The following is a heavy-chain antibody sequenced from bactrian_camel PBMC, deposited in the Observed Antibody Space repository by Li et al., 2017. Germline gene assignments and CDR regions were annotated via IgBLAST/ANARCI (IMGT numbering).Heavy chain of an antibody. CDR2: IYTGGGST. CDR1: GFTFSTYY. V-gene: IGHV3-2*01. CDR3: ATSGNYH. D-gene: IGHD2*01. Sequence: QVQLVESGGGLVQPGGSLRLSCAASGFTFSTYYMSWVRQAPGKGLEWVSSIYTGGGSTYYADSVKGRFTISRDNAKNTLYLQLNSLKTEDTAVYYCATSGNYHWGQGTQVTVS. J-gene: IGHJ4*01.